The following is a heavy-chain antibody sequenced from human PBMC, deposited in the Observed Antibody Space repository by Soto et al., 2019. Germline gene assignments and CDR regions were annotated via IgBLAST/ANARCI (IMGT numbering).Heavy chain of an antibody. CDR1: GGTFSSYA. Sequence: ASVKVSCKASGGTFSSYAISWVRQAPGQGLEWMGGIIPIFGTANYAQKFQGRVTITADESTSTAYMELSSLRSEDTAVYYCARCGWDSNFTLYYYYYGMDVWGQGTTVTVSS. V-gene: IGHV1-69*13. CDR2: IIPIFGTA. CDR3: ARCGWDSNFTLYYYYYGMDV. J-gene: IGHJ6*02. D-gene: IGHD4-4*01.